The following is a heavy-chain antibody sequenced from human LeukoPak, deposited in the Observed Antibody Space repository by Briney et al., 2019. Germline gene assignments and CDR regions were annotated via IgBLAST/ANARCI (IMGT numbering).Heavy chain of an antibody. D-gene: IGHD6-19*01. J-gene: IGHJ4*02. CDR3: AKSNSGWYVPPSD. CDR2: ISYDGSHM. CDR1: GFAFSDYG. V-gene: IGHV3-30*18. Sequence: GGSLRLSCAVSGFAFSDYGMHWVRQAPGKGLEWVAVISYDGSHMYYADSVKGRFTISRDNSKNTLYLQMNSLRAEDTAVYYCAKSNSGWYVPPSDWGQGTPVTVSS.